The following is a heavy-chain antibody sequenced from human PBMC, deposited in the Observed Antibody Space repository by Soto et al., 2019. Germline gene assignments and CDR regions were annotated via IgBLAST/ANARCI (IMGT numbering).Heavy chain of an antibody. CDR1: GYTFTSYG. CDR3: STVRMAGSVSYAFDI. D-gene: IGHD3-10*01. V-gene: IGHV1-18*01. CDR2: ISAYNGNT. Sequence: ASVKVSCKASGYTFTSYGISWVRQAPGQGLEWMGWISAYNGNTNYAQKLQGRVTMTTDTSTSTAYMELRSLRSDDTAVYYCSTVRMAGSVSYAFDIWGQGTMVTVSS. J-gene: IGHJ3*02.